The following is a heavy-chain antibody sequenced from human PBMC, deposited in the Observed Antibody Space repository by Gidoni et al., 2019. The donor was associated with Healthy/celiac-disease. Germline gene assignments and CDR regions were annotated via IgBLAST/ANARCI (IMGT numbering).Heavy chain of an antibody. J-gene: IGHJ5*02. V-gene: IGHV1-46*01. Sequence: QVQLVQSGAEVKKPGASVKVSCKASGYTFTSYYMHWGRQAPGQGLEWMGIINPSGGSTSYEQKFQGRVTMTRDTSTSTVYMELSSLRSEDTAVYYCARDPFDSSSKSSNWFDPWGQGTLVTVSS. CDR3: ARDPFDSSSKSSNWFDP. CDR1: GYTFTSYY. D-gene: IGHD6-6*01. CDR2: INPSGGST.